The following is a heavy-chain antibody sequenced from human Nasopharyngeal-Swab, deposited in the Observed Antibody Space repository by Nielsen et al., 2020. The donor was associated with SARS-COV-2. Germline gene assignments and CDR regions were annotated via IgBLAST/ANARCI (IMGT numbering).Heavy chain of an antibody. V-gene: IGHV4-4*02. Sequence: SETLSLTCAVSGGSISSNNWWSWVRQPPGKGLEWIGEIYHSGSTNYSPSLKSRVTVSVDKSKNQFSLKLSSVTAADTAVYYCARGEYDILTGYYTFDYWGQGTLVTASS. CDR2: IYHSGST. J-gene: IGHJ4*02. CDR1: GGSISSNNW. CDR3: ARGEYDILTGYYTFDY. D-gene: IGHD3-9*01.